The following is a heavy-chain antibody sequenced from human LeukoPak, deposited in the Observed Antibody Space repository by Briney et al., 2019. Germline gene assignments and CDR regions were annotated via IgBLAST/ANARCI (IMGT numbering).Heavy chain of an antibody. CDR2: IYSGGST. CDR1: GFTVSSNY. CDR3: ARDLVAWSGYSTYYYGMDV. J-gene: IGHJ6*02. Sequence: GGSLRLSCAASGFTVSSNYMSWVRQAPGKGLEWVSVIYSGGSTYYADSVKGRFTISRHNSKNTLYLQMKSLRAEDTAVYYCARDLVAWSGYSTYYYGMDVWGQGTTVTVSS. V-gene: IGHV3-53*04. D-gene: IGHD3-3*01.